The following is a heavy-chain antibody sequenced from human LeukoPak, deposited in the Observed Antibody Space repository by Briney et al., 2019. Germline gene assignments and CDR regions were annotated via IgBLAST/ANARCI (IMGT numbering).Heavy chain of an antibody. CDR3: ARWGLDRTNGVCYRYFDY. Sequence: GGSLRLSCAASGFTFSSYSMNWVRQAPGKGLEWVSSISSSSSYIYYADSVKGRFTISRDNAKNSLYLQMNSLRAEDTAVYYCARWGLDRTNGVCYRYFDYWGQGTLVTVSS. D-gene: IGHD2-8*01. CDR2: ISSSSSYI. CDR1: GFTFSSYS. V-gene: IGHV3-21*01. J-gene: IGHJ4*02.